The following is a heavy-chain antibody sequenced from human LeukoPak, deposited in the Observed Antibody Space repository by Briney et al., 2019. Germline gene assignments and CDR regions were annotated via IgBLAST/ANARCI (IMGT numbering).Heavy chain of an antibody. Sequence: VASVKVSCKASGYTFTSYDINWVRQATGQGLEWMGWMNPNSGNTGYAQKFQGRVTMTRNTSISTAYMELSSLRSEDTAVYYCAKELSATPRAAVQTGDAFDVWGQGTMVTVSS. CDR3: AKELSATPRAAVQTGDAFDV. CDR2: MNPNSGNT. V-gene: IGHV1-8*01. D-gene: IGHD7-27*01. J-gene: IGHJ3*01. CDR1: GYTFTSYD.